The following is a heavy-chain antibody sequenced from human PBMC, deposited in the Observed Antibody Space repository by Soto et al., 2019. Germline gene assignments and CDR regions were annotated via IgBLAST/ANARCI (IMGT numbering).Heavy chain of an antibody. J-gene: IGHJ3*02. Sequence: QVQLQESGSGLVKPSQTLSLTCTVSGDSISRGNYSWSWVRQPPGKGLEWIGYIYHSGRPYYNPSLKSRVTMSVDTSSNQFSLKLSPVTAADTAIYFCARVLRYVDWSLLEAFDIWGPGTMVTVSS. CDR3: ARVLRYVDWSLLEAFDI. CDR1: GDSISRGNYS. CDR2: IYHSGRP. V-gene: IGHV4-30-2*01. D-gene: IGHD3-9*01.